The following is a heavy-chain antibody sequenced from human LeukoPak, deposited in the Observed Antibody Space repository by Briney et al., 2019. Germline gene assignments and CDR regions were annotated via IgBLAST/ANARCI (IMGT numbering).Heavy chain of an antibody. D-gene: IGHD2-2*01. Sequence: SETLSLTCTVSGGSISSYYGSWIRQPAGKGLEWIGRIYTSGSTNYNPSLKSRVTMSVDTSKNQFSLKLSSVTAADTAVYYCARDVVPAAMMNWFDPWGQGTLVTVSS. J-gene: IGHJ5*02. CDR2: IYTSGST. V-gene: IGHV4-4*07. CDR3: ARDVVPAAMMNWFDP. CDR1: GGSISSYY.